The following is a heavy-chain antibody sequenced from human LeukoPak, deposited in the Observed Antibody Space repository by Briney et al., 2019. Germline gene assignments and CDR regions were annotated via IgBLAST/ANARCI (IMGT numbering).Heavy chain of an antibody. J-gene: IGHJ6*04. D-gene: IGHD3-10*01. CDR3: ARDFGELFGMDV. Sequence: GASVKVSCKASGYTFTGYYMHWVRQAPGQGLEWMGWINPNTGGTNYAQKFQGRVTMTRDTSISTAYMELSRLRSDDTAVYYCARDFGELFGMDVWGKGTTVTVSS. V-gene: IGHV1-2*02. CDR2: INPNTGGT. CDR1: GYTFTGYY.